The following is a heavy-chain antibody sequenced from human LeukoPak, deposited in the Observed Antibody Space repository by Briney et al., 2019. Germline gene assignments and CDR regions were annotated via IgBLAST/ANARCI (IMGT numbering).Heavy chain of an antibody. CDR3: ARLGYCTNGVCYGYYYGMDV. J-gene: IGHJ6*02. D-gene: IGHD2-8*01. Sequence: SETLSLTCAVYGGSFSGYYWSWIRQPPGKGLEWIGEINHSGSTNYNPSLKSRVTISVDTSKNQFSLKLSSVTAAATAVYYCARLGYCTNGVCYGYYYGMDVWGQGTTVTVSS. CDR2: INHSGST. V-gene: IGHV4-34*01. CDR1: GGSFSGYY.